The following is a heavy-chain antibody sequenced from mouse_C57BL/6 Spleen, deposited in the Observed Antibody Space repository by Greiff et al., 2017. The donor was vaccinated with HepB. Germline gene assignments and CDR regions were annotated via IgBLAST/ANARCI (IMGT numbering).Heavy chain of an antibody. CDR3: ANHYYGSPYWYFDV. D-gene: IGHD1-1*01. Sequence: QVQLQQSGTELVKPGASVKLSCKASGYTFTSYWMHWVKQRPGQGLEWIGNINPSNGGTNYNEKFKSKATLTVDKSSSTAYMQLSSLTSEDSAVYYCANHYYGSPYWYFDVWGTGTTVTVSS. CDR1: GYTFTSYW. V-gene: IGHV1-53*01. CDR2: INPSNGGT. J-gene: IGHJ1*03.